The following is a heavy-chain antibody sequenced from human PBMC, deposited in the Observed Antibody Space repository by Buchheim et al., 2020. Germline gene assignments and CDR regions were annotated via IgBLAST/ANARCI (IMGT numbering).Heavy chain of an antibody. J-gene: IGHJ6*02. D-gene: IGHD6-13*01. CDR2: IIPIFGTA. CDR3: AREDLRIAAAGEYYYYGMDV. CDR1: GGTFSSYA. V-gene: IGHV1-69*06. Sequence: QVQLVQSGAEVKKPGSSVKVSCKASGGTFSSYAISWVRQAPGQGLEWMGGIIPIFGTANYAQKFQGRVTITAAKSTSPAYMELSSLRSEDTAVYYCAREDLRIAAAGEYYYYGMDVWGQGTT.